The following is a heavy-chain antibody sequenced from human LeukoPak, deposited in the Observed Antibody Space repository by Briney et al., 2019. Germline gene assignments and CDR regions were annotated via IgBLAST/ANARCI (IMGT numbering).Heavy chain of an antibody. CDR3: ATGEYSSSS. CDR1: TFTFTPGW. Sequence: SGGSLRLSCEASTFTFTPGWMSWVRQAPGKGLEWVAMIKRDGGEKYYVDSVKSRFTISRDNAKKSLYLQMGSLRDEDAAVYYCATGEYSSSSWGQGTLVTVSS. D-gene: IGHD6-6*01. V-gene: IGHV3-7*01. CDR2: IKRDGGEK. J-gene: IGHJ4*02.